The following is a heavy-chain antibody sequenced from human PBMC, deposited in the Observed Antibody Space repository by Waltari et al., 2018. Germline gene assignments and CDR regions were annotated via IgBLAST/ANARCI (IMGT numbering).Heavy chain of an antibody. CDR1: GYTFATYY. V-gene: IGHV1-46*01. Sequence: QVQLVQSGAEVKKAGASVKLSCKASGYTFATYYMHWVRQAPGQGLEWMGIINPSGSTTSYGQKFQGRVTMTRDTSTSTVYMELSSLRSEDTAVYYCAREAWGGAGGTHYFDSWGQGTRVTVSS. CDR3: AREAWGGAGGTHYFDS. J-gene: IGHJ4*02. CDR2: INPSGSTT. D-gene: IGHD6-13*01.